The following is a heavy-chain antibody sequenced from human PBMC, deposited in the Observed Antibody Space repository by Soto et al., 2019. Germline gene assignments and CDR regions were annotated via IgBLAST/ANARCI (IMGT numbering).Heavy chain of an antibody. J-gene: IGHJ4*02. CDR1: GGSISRGGYY. D-gene: IGHD3-22*01. CDR3: ARLDDSSGNTPFDF. Sequence: TVSGGSISRGGYYWSWIRQRPGKGLEWIGHVYYSGTTYSNPSLRSRIAISVDTSENHFSLKLSSLTAADTAIYFCARLDDSSGNTPFDFWGQGILVTVSS. CDR2: VYYSGTT. V-gene: IGHV4-31*03.